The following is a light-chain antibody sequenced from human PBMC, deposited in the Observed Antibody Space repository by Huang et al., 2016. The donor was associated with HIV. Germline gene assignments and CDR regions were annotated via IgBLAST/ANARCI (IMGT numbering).Light chain of an antibody. V-gene: IGKV3-15*01. CDR1: QSVSNN. CDR3: QQYHNWPPWT. Sequence: EIVMTQSPATLSVSPGERATLSCRASQSVSNNLAWYKQNPGQAPRLRIHGAATRASGVPARFLGSGSGTEFTLTISSLQSEDFAVYYCQQYHNWPPWTFGQGTKVEIK. J-gene: IGKJ1*01. CDR2: GAA.